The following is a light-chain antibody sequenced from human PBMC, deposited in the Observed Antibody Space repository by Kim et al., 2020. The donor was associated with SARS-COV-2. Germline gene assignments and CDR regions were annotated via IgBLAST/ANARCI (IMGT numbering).Light chain of an antibody. V-gene: IGLV1-44*01. CDR2: TNN. Sequence: GQRVAISCSGSSSNVGSNTVNWYQHLPGTAPKLLIYTNNQRPSGVPDRFSGSKSGTSASLAISGLQSEDEADYYCAAWDDSLDGWVFGGGTQLTVL. CDR3: AAWDDSLDGWV. CDR1: SSNVGSNT. J-gene: IGLJ3*02.